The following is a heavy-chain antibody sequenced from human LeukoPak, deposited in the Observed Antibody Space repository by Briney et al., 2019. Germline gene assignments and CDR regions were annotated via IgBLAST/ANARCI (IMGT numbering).Heavy chain of an antibody. CDR2: IIPIFGTA. V-gene: IGHV1-69*05. D-gene: IGHD3-3*01. Sequence: PVKVSCKASGYTFTSYGISWVRQAPGQGLEWMGGIIPIFGTANYAQKFQGRVTITTDESTSTAYMELSSLRSEDTAVYYCARAARHPLFWSGYYNFDYWGQGTLVTVSS. J-gene: IGHJ4*02. CDR1: GYTFTSYG. CDR3: ARAARHPLFWSGYYNFDY.